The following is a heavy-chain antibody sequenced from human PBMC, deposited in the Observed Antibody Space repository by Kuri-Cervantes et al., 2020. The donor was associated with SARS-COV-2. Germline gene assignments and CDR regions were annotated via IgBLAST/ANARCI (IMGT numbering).Heavy chain of an antibody. D-gene: IGHD3-10*01. Sequence: GGSLRLSCGGSGFDFRIDWIHWIRQAPGKGLVWVARVDGDGIDTTYADSVKGRFTISRDNAKNTVYLQMHSLRVEDTAMYYCARGNPASSHVVDYWGQGTLVTVSS. CDR2: VDGDGIDT. V-gene: IGHV3-74*01. CDR3: ARGNPASSHVVDY. J-gene: IGHJ4*02. CDR1: GFDFRIDW.